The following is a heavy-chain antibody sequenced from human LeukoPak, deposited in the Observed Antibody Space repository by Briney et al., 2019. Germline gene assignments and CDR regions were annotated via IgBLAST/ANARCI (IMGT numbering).Heavy chain of an antibody. CDR3: SKPMQPYSSAWSAPFDY. V-gene: IGHV3-23*01. D-gene: IGHD6-19*01. Sequence: GGSLRLSCAASGFTFSSCDMNWVRQAPGKGLEWVSGVSGSGDNTYYADSVKGRFTISRDNSKSTLYLQMNSLRVEDTAIYYCSKPMQPYSSAWSAPFDYWGQGTLVTVSS. CDR2: VSGSGDNT. CDR1: GFTFSSCD. J-gene: IGHJ4*02.